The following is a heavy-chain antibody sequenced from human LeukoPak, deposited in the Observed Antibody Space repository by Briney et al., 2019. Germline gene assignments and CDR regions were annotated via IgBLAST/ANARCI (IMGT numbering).Heavy chain of an antibody. V-gene: IGHV4-4*07. D-gene: IGHD3-10*01. J-gene: IGHJ4*02. CDR3: ARRFTMVRGVIRKGYYFDY. CDR1: GGSISSYY. CDR2: IYTSGST. Sequence: SETLSLTCTVSGGSISSYYWSWIRQPAGKGLEWIGRIYTSGSTNYNPSLKSRVTMSVDTSKNQFSLKLSSVTAADTAVYYCARRFTMVRGVIRKGYYFDYWGQGTLVTVSS.